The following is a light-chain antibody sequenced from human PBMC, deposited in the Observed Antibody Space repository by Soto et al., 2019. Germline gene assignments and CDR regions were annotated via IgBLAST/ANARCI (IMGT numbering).Light chain of an antibody. V-gene: IGLV2-14*01. CDR3: SSYTSSNTHV. J-gene: IGLJ1*01. Sequence: QSALTQPASVSGSPGRTITISCTGTSNDVGGYAYVSWYQQYPGKVPKLVISEVSNRPSGVSHRFSGSRSGNTASLTISGLQTEDEADYFCSSYTSSNTHVFGTGTKVTVL. CDR2: EVS. CDR1: SNDVGGYAY.